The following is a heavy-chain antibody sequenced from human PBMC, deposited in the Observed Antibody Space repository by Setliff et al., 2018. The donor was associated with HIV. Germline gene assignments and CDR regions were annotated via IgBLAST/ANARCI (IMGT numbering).Heavy chain of an antibody. CDR3: ARVPKSGSSRWFDP. J-gene: IGHJ5*02. CDR2: IYQSGST. Sequence: PSETLSLTCTVSGYSISSGYYWGWIRQPPGKGLEWIGSIYQSGSTYYNPSLKSRVTISVDTSKNQFSLKLSSVTAADTAVYYCARVPKSGSSRWFDPWGQGTLVTVSS. V-gene: IGHV4-38-2*02. D-gene: IGHD3-22*01. CDR1: GYSISSGYY.